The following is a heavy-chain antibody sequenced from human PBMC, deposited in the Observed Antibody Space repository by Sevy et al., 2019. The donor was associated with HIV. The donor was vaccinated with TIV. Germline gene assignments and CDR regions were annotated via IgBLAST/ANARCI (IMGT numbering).Heavy chain of an antibody. CDR3: ARYLSVRMVIDD. J-gene: IGHJ4*02. D-gene: IGHD2-8*01. V-gene: IGHV4-38-2*02. Sequence: SETLSLTCSVSGYSISGDSYWAWIRQAPGKGLEWIGTSYNSGSTYYNPSLKSRVSISIDTSKNQFSLRLSSVTAADTAVYYCARYLSVRMVIDDWGQGTLVTVSS. CDR1: GYSISGDSY. CDR2: SYNSGST.